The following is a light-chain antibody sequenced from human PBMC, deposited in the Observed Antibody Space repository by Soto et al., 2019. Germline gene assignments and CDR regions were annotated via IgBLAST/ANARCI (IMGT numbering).Light chain of an antibody. Sequence: IQMTQSPSSLAATVGDRLTITCRASQSIASYLNWYQQKPGEAPKLVIYAASSLQSGVPSRFSGSGSGTDFTLTISSLQPEDFAIYYCHQYNNWPSWTFGQGTKVDIK. CDR2: AAS. V-gene: IGKV1-39*01. CDR3: HQYNNWPSWT. J-gene: IGKJ1*01. CDR1: QSIASY.